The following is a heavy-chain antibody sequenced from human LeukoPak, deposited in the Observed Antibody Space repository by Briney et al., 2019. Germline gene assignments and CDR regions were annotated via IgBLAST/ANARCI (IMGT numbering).Heavy chain of an antibody. CDR1: GFTFSDYH. CDR3: ARVGPNIVVVPAAIYYYYYYMDV. V-gene: IGHV3-11*04. J-gene: IGHJ6*03. CDR2: ITSSGTYI. D-gene: IGHD2-2*01. Sequence: GGSLRLSCAASGFTFSDYHMSWIRQASGKGLEWVSSITSSGTYIYYADSMKGRFTISRDNAKNSLYLQMNSLRAEDTAVYYCARVGPNIVVVPAAIYYYYYYMDVWGKGTTVTVSS.